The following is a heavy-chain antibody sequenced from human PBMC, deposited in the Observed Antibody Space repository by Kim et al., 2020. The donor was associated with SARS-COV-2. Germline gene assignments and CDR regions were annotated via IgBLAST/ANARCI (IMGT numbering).Heavy chain of an antibody. Sequence: SETLSLTCTVSGGSISSNYWTWIRQPPGMGLEWIGHIYYSAGATYTPSLKRRASISLDTSKNQFSLSLSSVTAADTAVYYFVRHCLPGGGDGGSNDYWG. D-gene: IGHD2-21*02. CDR2: IYYSAGA. V-gene: IGHV4-59*08. J-gene: IGHJ4*01. CDR1: GGSISSNY. CDR3: VRHCLPGGGDGGSNDY.